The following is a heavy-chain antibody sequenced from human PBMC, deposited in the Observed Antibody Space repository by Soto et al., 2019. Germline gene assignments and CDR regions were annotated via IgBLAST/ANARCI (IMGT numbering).Heavy chain of an antibody. D-gene: IGHD5-18*01. CDR2: IKQDGSEK. J-gene: IGHJ3*02. V-gene: IGHV3-7*01. CDR1: GFTFSSYW. Sequence: GGSLRLSCAASGFTFSSYWMSWVRQAPGKGLEWVANIKQDGSEKYYVDSVKGRFTISRDNAKNSLYLQMNSLRAEDTAVYYCARVPGYSYGCPDAFDIWGQGTMVTVSS. CDR3: ARVPGYSYGCPDAFDI.